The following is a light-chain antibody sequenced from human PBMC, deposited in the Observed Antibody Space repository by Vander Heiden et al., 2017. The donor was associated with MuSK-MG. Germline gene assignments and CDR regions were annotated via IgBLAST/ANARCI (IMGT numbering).Light chain of an antibody. CDR3: AAWDDSLNGL. Sequence: QSVLTQPPSASGTPGQRVTISCSGSSPNIGSNTVNWYKQLPGTPPKLVIRDNDKRPSGVPDRFSGSKSGTSASLAISGLQSEDEADYYCAAWDDSLNGLFGGGTKLTVL. CDR2: DND. V-gene: IGLV1-44*01. J-gene: IGLJ2*01. CDR1: SPNIGSNT.